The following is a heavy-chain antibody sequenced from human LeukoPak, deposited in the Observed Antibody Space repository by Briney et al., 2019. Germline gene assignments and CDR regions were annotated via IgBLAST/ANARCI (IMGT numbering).Heavy chain of an antibody. CDR2: IYTGGST. CDR3: ARVRYEGFDP. D-gene: IGHD3-3*01. Sequence: LSETLSLTXTVSGGSMSRYYWSWIRQPAGKGLEWIGRIYTGGSTNYNPSLKSRVTMSVDTSRNQFSLSLRSVTAADTAVYYCARVRYEGFDPWGQGTLVTVSS. J-gene: IGHJ5*02. CDR1: GGSMSRYY. V-gene: IGHV4-4*07.